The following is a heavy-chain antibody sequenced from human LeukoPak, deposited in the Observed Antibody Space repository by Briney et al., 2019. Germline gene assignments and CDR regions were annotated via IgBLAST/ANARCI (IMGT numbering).Heavy chain of an antibody. CDR3: ARSRSTSGYSVLDY. CDR2: INPVSGVT. Sequence: RINPVSGVTNYAQKFQGRVTMTRDTSITTGYMELSRLRSDDTAVYYCARSRSTSGYSVLDYWGQGILVTISS. D-gene: IGHD3-22*01. J-gene: IGHJ4*02. V-gene: IGHV1-2*06.